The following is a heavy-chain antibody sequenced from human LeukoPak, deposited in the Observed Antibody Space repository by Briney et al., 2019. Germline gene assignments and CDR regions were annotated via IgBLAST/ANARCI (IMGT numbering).Heavy chain of an antibody. CDR2: ITGSGGST. J-gene: IGHJ4*02. Sequence: PGGSLRLSCAASGFTFSTYGMNWVRQSPGKGLEWVSAITGSGGSTYYADSVKGRFTTSRDNSKNTLYLQMDSLRAEDTAVYYCAKDPAYWGQGTLVTVSS. V-gene: IGHV3-23*01. CDR1: GFTFSTYG. D-gene: IGHD2-15*01. CDR3: AKDPAY.